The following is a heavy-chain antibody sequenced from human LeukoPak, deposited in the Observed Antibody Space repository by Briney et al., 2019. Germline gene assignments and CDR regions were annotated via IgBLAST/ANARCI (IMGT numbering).Heavy chain of an antibody. D-gene: IGHD1-26*01. CDR3: AKAGGSYYRNYFDY. Sequence: AGGSLRLSCAASGFTFSGSAMHWVRQASGKGLEWVGRIRSKANSYATAYAASVKGRFTISRDDSKNTAYLQMNSLRAEDTAVYYCAKAGGSYYRNYFDYWGQGTLVTVSS. CDR1: GFTFSGSA. CDR2: IRSKANSYAT. V-gene: IGHV3-73*01. J-gene: IGHJ4*02.